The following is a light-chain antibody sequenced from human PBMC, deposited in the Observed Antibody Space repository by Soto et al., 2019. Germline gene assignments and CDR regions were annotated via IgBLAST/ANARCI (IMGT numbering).Light chain of an antibody. CDR3: QSYDSSLSVV. CDR1: NSNIGAGYD. J-gene: IGLJ2*01. V-gene: IGLV1-40*01. CDR2: GNT. Sequence: QAVVTQPPSVSGAPGRRVTISCTGSNSNIGAGYDVHWYQQLPGTAPKLLIYGNTNRPSGVPDRFSGSKSGTSASLAITGLLAEDEADYYCQSYDSSLSVVFGGGTKVTVL.